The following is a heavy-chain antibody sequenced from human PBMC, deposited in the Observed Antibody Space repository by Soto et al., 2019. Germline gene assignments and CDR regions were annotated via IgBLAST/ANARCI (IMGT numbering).Heavy chain of an antibody. J-gene: IGHJ4*01. CDR2: ISGSGGST. V-gene: IGHV3-23*01. D-gene: IGHD3-9*01. CDR1: GFTFSSYA. Sequence: PGGSLRLSCAASGFTFSSYAMSWVRQAPWKGLEWVSAISGSGGSTYYADSVKGRFTISRDNSKNTPYLQMNSLRAEDTAVYYCAKDLGYYIFTGYYNFAYWGQGALVTVSS. CDR3: AKDLGYYIFTGYYNFAY.